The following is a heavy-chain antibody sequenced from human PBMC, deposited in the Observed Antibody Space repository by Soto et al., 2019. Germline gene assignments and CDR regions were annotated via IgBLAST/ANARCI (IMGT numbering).Heavy chain of an antibody. V-gene: IGHV1-8*01. CDR2: MNPGSGDT. Sequence: ASVKVSCKASGYSFTNNDVSWVRQATGQGLEWMGWMNPGSGDTGYAQKFQGRVTMTRDIPIATAYMELSSLRSDDTAIYYCARMATFGSLNWFDPWGQGTLVTVSS. CDR1: GYSFTNND. D-gene: IGHD3-16*01. CDR3: ARMATFGSLNWFDP. J-gene: IGHJ5*02.